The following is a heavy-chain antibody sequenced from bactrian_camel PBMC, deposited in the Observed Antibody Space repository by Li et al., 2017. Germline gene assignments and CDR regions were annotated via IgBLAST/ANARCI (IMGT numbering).Heavy chain of an antibody. CDR3: ATDQRPGTCTFCTGGGCYSENGYSD. D-gene: IGHD2*01. V-gene: IGHV3S1*01. CDR2: IGVPNDSP. Sequence: HVQLVESGGGLVQPGGSLKLSCVVSGYPIDSYCLAWFRQAPGEEREAVASIGVPNDSPIYNDFAKGRFTVSQDNAKKTIYLQMNNLKPEDTAMYFCATDQRPGTCTFCTGGGCYSENGYSDWGQGTQVTVS. J-gene: IGHJ4*01. CDR1: GYPIDSYC.